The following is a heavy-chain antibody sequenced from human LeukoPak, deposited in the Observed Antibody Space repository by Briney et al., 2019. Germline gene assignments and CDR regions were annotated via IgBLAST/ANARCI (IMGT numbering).Heavy chain of an antibody. CDR3: ARRGSDSLFDY. CDR2: MKQDGSEI. CDR1: GCTFSSYC. Sequence: PGGSLTLTCEASGCTFSSYCLSWIRQAPGKGLEWVANMKQDGSEIYYVGSVRGRFTISRDNAKNSLYLQMNSLRAEGTAVYYCARRGSDSLFDYWGPGPLVTVSS. D-gene: IGHD1-26*01. V-gene: IGHV3-7*01. J-gene: IGHJ4*02.